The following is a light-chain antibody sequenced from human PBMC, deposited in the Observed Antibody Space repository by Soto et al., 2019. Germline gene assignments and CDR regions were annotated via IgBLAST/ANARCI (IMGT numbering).Light chain of an antibody. Sequence: EIVMTQSTATLSVSPGERATLSCRASQSVSSNLAWYQQKPGQAPRLLIYGASTRATGIPARFSGSGSGTAFSLTISSLQSEDFAVYYCQQYNNWPPYTFGQGTKLDIK. J-gene: IGKJ2*01. V-gene: IGKV3-15*01. CDR1: QSVSSN. CDR2: GAS. CDR3: QQYNNWPPYT.